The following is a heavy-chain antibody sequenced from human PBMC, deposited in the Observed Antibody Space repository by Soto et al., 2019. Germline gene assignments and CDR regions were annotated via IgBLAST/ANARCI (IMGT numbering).Heavy chain of an antibody. CDR3: AKDRRADWESYYYYAMDV. Sequence: SVKVSCKASGGTFSSFTISWVRQAPGQGLEWMGGIIPIYGTANYAQKFQGRVTITADASTRTAYKELSSLRSEETAVYYCAKDRRADWESYYYYAMDVWGQGTTVTVSS. V-gene: IGHV1-69*13. CDR2: IIPIYGTA. D-gene: IGHD1-26*01. J-gene: IGHJ6*02. CDR1: GGTFSSFT.